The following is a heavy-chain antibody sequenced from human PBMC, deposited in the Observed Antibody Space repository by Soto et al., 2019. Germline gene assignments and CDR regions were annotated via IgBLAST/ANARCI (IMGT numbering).Heavy chain of an antibody. J-gene: IGHJ5*02. V-gene: IGHV4-4*07. D-gene: IGHD6-19*01. Sequence: SETLSLTCTVSGASISSYFWTWIRQPAGKGLDWIGRISTSGTTNYHPPPKSRVTMSLDTSKNQFSLNLSSVNAADTAVYYCAREAGPDRWFDPWGQGTLVTVSS. CDR3: AREAGPDRWFDP. CDR2: ISTSGTT. CDR1: GASISSYF.